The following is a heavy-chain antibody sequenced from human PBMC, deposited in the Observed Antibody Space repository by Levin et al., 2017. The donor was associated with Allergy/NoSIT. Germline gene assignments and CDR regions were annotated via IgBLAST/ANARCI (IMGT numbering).Heavy chain of an antibody. CDR3: ARELTAYGDGWFGELSQDAFDI. D-gene: IGHD3-10*01. V-gene: IGHV3-21*01. Sequence: ETLSLTCAASGFTFSSYSMNWVRQAPGKGLEWVSSISSSSSYIYYADSVKGRFTISRDNAKNSLYLQMNSLRAEDTAVYYCARELTAYGDGWFGELSQDAFDIWGQGTMVTVSS. CDR1: GFTFSSYS. CDR2: ISSSSSYI. J-gene: IGHJ3*02.